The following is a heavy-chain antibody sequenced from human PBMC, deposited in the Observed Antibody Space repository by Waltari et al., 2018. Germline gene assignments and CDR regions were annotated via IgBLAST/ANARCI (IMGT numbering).Heavy chain of an antibody. CDR1: GGSISNDIYY. J-gene: IGHJ2*01. CDR3: AGPPACAGAWFFDL. D-gene: IGHD2-21*01. CDR2: VYDTGSS. V-gene: IGHV4-39*01. Sequence: QVHLEESGPGLVKPSETLSLTCTVSGGSISNDIYYWGFIRQPPGKGLEWVGTVYDTGSSYYHPSLKSLLNLSGETSKNQLSLRRTSFTGAESAVYYCAGPPACAGAWFFDLLGPGTLVTVAS.